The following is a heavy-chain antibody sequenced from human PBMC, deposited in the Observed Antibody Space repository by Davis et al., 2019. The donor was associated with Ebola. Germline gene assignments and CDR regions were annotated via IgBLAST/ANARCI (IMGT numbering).Heavy chain of an antibody. CDR3: ARGDYSSSWSDFDY. CDR2: MNPNSGNT. V-gene: IGHV1-8*03. J-gene: IGHJ4*02. CDR1: AYTFTGYY. Sequence: ASVKVSCKASAYTFTGYYMHWVRQAPGQGLEWMGWMNPNSGNTGYAQKFQGRVTITRNTSISTAYMELSSLRSEDTAVYYCARGDYSSSWSDFDYWGQGTLVTVSS. D-gene: IGHD6-13*01.